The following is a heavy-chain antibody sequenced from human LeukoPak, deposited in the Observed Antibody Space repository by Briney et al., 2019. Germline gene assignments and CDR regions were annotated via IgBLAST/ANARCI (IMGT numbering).Heavy chain of an antibody. D-gene: IGHD6-19*01. CDR1: GGSISSSSYY. V-gene: IGHV4-39*01. Sequence: SETLSLTCTVSGGSISSSSYYWGWIRQPAGKGLEWIGSIYYSGSTYYNPSLKSRVTISVDTSKNQFSLKLSSVTAADTAVYYCARQSSGWYIWFDPWGQGTLVTVSS. J-gene: IGHJ5*02. CDR3: ARQSSGWYIWFDP. CDR2: IYYSGST.